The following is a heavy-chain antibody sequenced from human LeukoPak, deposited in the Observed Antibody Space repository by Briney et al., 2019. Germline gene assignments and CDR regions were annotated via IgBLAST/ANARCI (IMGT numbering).Heavy chain of an antibody. Sequence: GGSLRLSCGASGFIFHVFGMRGVRQFPGKGLQWVSGINWNCVSTACADSVKGRFTICRDNANISLYLKIQSLRDEDRGFLFSVRHCSSDYYGRFEYWGRGAPVTVSS. J-gene: IGHJ4*02. V-gene: IGHV3-20*04. CDR2: INWNCVST. CDR1: GFIFHVFG. CDR3: VRHCSSDYYGRFEY. D-gene: IGHD3-22*01.